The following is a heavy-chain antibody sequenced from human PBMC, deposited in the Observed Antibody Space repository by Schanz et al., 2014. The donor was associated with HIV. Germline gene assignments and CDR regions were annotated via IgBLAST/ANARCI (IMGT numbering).Heavy chain of an antibody. CDR1: GFIFRDQG. Sequence: EVQVVESGGGLVQPGGSLRLPGTTSGFIFRDQGTGWVRQAPGKGLEWVARSRVKSDSYATEYAASVTGRFTISRDDSKNSVYLQMNSLNIEDTAVYYCRGYRFYSPLFSWGQGTTVTVS. J-gene: IGHJ6*02. CDR3: RGYRFYSPLFS. V-gene: IGHV3-72*01. CDR2: SRVKSDSYAT. D-gene: IGHD2-15*01.